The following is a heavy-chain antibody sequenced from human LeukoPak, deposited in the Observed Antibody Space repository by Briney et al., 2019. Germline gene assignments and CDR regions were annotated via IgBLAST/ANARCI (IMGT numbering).Heavy chain of an antibody. J-gene: IGHJ4*02. D-gene: IGHD5-12*01. V-gene: IGHV1-2*02. CDR3: ARVVRLSGYGHLDY. CDR2: INPNSGGT. CDR1: GGTFSSYA. Sequence: ASVKVSCKASGGTFSSYAISWVRQAPGQGLEWMGWINPNSGGTNYAQKFQGRVTMTRDTSISTAYMELSRLRSDDTAVYYCARVVRLSGYGHLDYWGQGTLVTVSS.